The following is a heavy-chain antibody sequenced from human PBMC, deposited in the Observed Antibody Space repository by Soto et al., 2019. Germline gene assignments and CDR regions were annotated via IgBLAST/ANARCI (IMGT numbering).Heavy chain of an antibody. CDR2: IYYSGST. Sequence: SETLSLTCTVSGGSISSYYWSWIRQPPGKGLEWIGYIYYSGSTNYNPSLKSRVTISVDTSKNQFSLKLSSVTAADTAVYYCAREGGPWYYGSGSYYLSLLAVWGQGTTVPVSS. CDR1: GGSISSYY. D-gene: IGHD3-10*01. J-gene: IGHJ6*02. CDR3: AREGGPWYYGSGSYYLSLLAV. V-gene: IGHV4-59*01.